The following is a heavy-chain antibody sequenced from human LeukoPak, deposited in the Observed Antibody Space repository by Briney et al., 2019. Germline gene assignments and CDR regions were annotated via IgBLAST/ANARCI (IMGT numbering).Heavy chain of an antibody. D-gene: IGHD7-27*01. V-gene: IGHV3-15*01. Sequence: GGSLRLSCAASGFTFSNAWMSWVRQAPGKGLEWVGRIKSKTDGGTAAYAAPAKGRFTISRDDSENTLYLQMNSLKSEDTAVYYCTALLGITATLVYWGQGTLVTVSS. J-gene: IGHJ4*02. CDR1: GFTFSNAW. CDR2: IKSKTDGGTA. CDR3: TALLGITATLVY.